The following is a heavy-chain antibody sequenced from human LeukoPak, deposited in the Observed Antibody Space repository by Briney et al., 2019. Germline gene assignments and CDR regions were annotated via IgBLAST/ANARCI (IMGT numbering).Heavy chain of an antibody. CDR2: INHSGST. D-gene: IGHD6-13*01. CDR3: ARAPAQQLAPNFDY. V-gene: IGHV4-34*01. Sequence: PSETLSLTCAVYGGSFSGYYWTWIRQPPRKGLEWIGEINHSGSTNYNPSLKSRVTISVDTSKNQFSLKLSSVTAADTAVYYCARAPAQQLAPNFDYWGQGAPVTVSS. J-gene: IGHJ4*02. CDR1: GGSFSGYY.